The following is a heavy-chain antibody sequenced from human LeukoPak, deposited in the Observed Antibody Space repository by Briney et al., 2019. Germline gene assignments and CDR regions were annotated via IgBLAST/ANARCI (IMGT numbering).Heavy chain of an antibody. D-gene: IGHD5-18*01. CDR1: AFTFNAYG. Sequence: PGGSLRLSCAASAFTFNAYGTSWVRQAPGKGLEWVSVIIGGGGDIYYADFVKGRFTIARDNSKNMMYLQMNSLRAEDTAVYYCAKAMAGGYHYGPCHNWGLGALVTVSS. CDR2: IIGGGGDI. J-gene: IGHJ4*02. CDR3: AKAMAGGYHYGPCHN. V-gene: IGHV3-23*01.